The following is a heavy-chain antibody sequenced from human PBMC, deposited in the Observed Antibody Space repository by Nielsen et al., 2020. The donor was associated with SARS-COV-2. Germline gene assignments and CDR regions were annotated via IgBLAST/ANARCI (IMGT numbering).Heavy chain of an antibody. J-gene: IGHJ4*02. CDR2: INHSGST. Sequence: SETLSLTFAVYGGSFSGYYWSWIRQPPGKGLEWIGEINHSGSTNYNPSLKSRVTISVDTSKNQFSLKLSSVTAADTAVYYCARLREQLWLRGDFDYWGQGTLVTVSS. CDR1: GGSFSGYY. CDR3: ARLREQLWLRGDFDY. V-gene: IGHV4-34*01. D-gene: IGHD5-18*01.